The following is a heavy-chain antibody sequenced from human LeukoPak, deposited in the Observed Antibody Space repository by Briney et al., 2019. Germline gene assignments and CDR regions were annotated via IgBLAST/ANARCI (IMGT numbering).Heavy chain of an antibody. Sequence: SVKVSCETSVGTFLNYAISWVRQAPGQGLEWMGRIIPILGIANYAQKFQARVTLTADKSTSTAYMELSSLRSDDTAVYYCARASQDYYGSGSYYRGGDAFDIWGQGTMVTVSS. CDR3: ARASQDYYGSGSYYRGGDAFDI. J-gene: IGHJ3*02. CDR1: VGTFLNYA. D-gene: IGHD3-10*01. CDR2: IIPILGIA. V-gene: IGHV1-69*04.